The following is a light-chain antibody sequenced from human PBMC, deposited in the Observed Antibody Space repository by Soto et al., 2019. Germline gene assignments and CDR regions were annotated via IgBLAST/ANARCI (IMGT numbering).Light chain of an antibody. Sequence: EIVLTQSPGARATPPGRTGTSSCRASQSVSSNLAWYQQKTGQAPRLLIYGASSRATGIPDRFSGSGSGTDFTLTISRLEPEDFAVYYCQQYGSSSITFGQGTQLEIK. CDR2: GAS. V-gene: IGKV3-20*01. CDR3: QQYGSSSIT. J-gene: IGKJ5*01. CDR1: QSVSSN.